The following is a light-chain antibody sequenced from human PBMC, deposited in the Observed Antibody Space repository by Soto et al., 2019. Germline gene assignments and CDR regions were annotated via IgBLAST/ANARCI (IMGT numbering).Light chain of an antibody. CDR2: DAS. Sequence: EIVMTQSPATLPVSPGERATFSCRISKSVSSNLAWYQQKPGQAPTLLIYDASIRVNGITARFSGTGSGTEFTLTISSLQPDDFATYYCQQYNGYSTWTFGQGTKVDI. CDR1: KSVSSN. CDR3: QQYNGYSTWT. J-gene: IGKJ1*01. V-gene: IGKV3-15*01.